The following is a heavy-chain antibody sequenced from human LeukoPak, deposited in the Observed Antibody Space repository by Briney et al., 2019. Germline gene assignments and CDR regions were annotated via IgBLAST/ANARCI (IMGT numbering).Heavy chain of an antibody. D-gene: IGHD5-24*01. V-gene: IGHV1-2*02. CDR2: INPHSGGT. Sequence: ASVKVSCKASGYTFIGYYMHWVRHAPGQGLEWMGWINPHSGGTNSEQNFQGRVTMSRDTSISTVYMELSRLRSGDTALYYCAREGVIGDGYNFFDYWGQGTLVTVSS. CDR3: AREGVIGDGYNFFDY. J-gene: IGHJ4*02. CDR1: GYTFIGYY.